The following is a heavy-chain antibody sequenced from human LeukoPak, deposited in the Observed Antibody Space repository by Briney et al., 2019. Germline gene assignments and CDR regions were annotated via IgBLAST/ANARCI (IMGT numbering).Heavy chain of an antibody. V-gene: IGHV3-7*04. D-gene: IGHD4-17*01. CDR3: ARNPYGDYPREDYFDY. CDR1: GFTFRSYC. Sequence: GGSLRLSCAASGFTFRSYCMSWVRQAPGKGLEWVANIKQDGSEKYYVDSVKGRFTISRDNAKNSLYLQMNSLRAEDTAVYYCARNPYGDYPREDYFDYWGQGTLVTVSS. CDR2: IKQDGSEK. J-gene: IGHJ4*02.